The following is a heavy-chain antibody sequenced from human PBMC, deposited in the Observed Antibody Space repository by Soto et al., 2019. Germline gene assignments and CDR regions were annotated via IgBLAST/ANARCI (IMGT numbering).Heavy chain of an antibody. CDR3: AKDSNKIAAAGTGGAFDI. CDR1: GFTFDDYA. Sequence: GGSLRLSCAASGFTFDDYAMHWVRQAPGKGLEWVSGISWNSGSIGYADSVKGRFTISRDNAKNSLYLQMNSLRAEDTALYYCAKDSNKIAAAGTGGAFDIWGQGTMVTVSS. CDR2: ISWNSGSI. V-gene: IGHV3-9*01. J-gene: IGHJ3*02. D-gene: IGHD6-13*01.